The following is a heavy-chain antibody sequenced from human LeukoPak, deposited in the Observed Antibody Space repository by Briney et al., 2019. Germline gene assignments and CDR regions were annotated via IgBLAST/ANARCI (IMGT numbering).Heavy chain of an antibody. CDR3: ARYLMVDAFDI. J-gene: IGHJ3*02. D-gene: IGHD2-8*01. V-gene: IGHV4-30-2*01. CDR2: IYHSGST. CDR1: GGSISSGGYS. Sequence: PSQTLSLTCAVSGGSISSGGYSWSWIRQPPGKGLEWIGYIYHSGSTYYNPSLKSRVTISVDRSKNQFSLKLSSVTAADTAVYYCARYLMVDAFDIWGQGTMVTVSS.